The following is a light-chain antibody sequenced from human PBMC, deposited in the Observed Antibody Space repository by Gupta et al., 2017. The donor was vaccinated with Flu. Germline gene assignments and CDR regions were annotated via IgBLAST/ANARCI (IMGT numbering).Light chain of an antibody. J-gene: IGKJ4*01. CDR3: RQALQTPLT. Sequence: DIVMTQSPLSLPVTPGEPASISCRSSQSLLHSNGYNYLDWYLQKPVQSPQLLIYLGSNRVSGVPDRFSGSGSGTDFTLKISRVDAEDVGVYYCRQALQTPLTFGRGSKVEIK. V-gene: IGKV2-28*01. CDR1: QSLLHSNGYNY. CDR2: LGS.